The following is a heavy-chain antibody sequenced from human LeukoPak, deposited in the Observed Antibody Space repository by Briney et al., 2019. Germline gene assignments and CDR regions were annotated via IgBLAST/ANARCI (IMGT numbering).Heavy chain of an antibody. J-gene: IGHJ3*02. CDR2: IIPIFGTA. CDR3: ATSYCSSTSCYSGEAFDI. Sequence: GASVKVSCKASGGTFSSYAISWVRQAPGQGLEWMGGIIPIFGTANYAQKFQGRVTITTDESTSTAYMELSSLRSEDTAVYYCATSYCSSTSCYSGEAFDIWGQGTMVTVSS. CDR1: GGTFSSYA. D-gene: IGHD2-2*02. V-gene: IGHV1-69*05.